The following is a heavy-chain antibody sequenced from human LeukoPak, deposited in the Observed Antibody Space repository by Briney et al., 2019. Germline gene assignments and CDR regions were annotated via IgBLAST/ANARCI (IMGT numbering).Heavy chain of an antibody. V-gene: IGHV4-59*08. J-gene: IGHJ6*02. D-gene: IGHD6-13*01. CDR3: ARQSATAAAASYHYGMDV. CDR2: IFYSGST. Sequence: PSETLSLTCTVSGGSISSYYWSWIRPPPGKGLEWSGYIFYSGSTYSNPSLQSRVTILIDTSKNQLSLKVNSVTAADTAVYYCARQSATAAAASYHYGMDVWGQGTTVTVSS. CDR1: GGSISSYY.